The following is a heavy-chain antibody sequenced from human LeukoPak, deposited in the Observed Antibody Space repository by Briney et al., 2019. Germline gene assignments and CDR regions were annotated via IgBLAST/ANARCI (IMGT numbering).Heavy chain of an antibody. V-gene: IGHV1-69*05. CDR1: GGTFISYA. J-gene: IGHJ4*02. CDR2: IIPIFGTA. CDR3: ARVIWMGESNKRYYFDY. D-gene: IGHD3-10*01. Sequence: SVKVSCKASGGTFISYAISGVRQAPGQGLEWRGGIIPIFGTANYAQKFQGRVTITTDESPSTAYMGLSSLRSGETAVYYCARVIWMGESNKRYYFDYWSQGTLVTVSS.